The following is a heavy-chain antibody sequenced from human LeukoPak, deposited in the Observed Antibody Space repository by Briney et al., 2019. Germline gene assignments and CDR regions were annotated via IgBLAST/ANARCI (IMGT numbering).Heavy chain of an antibody. V-gene: IGHV3-64D*06. CDR1: GFTFSSYA. Sequence: GGSLRFSCSASGFTFSSYAMHWVPQAPGKGLEYISVISNNGGGTYYADSVKGRFTISTDNSKNTLYLQMSSLRDEDTAVYYCVKAKDIVVVVAAFFYWGQGTLVTVSS. J-gene: IGHJ4*02. CDR3: VKAKDIVVVVAAFFY. D-gene: IGHD2-15*01. CDR2: ISNNGGGT.